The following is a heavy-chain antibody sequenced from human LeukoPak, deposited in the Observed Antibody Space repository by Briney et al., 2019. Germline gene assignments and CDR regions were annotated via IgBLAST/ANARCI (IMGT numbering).Heavy chain of an antibody. Sequence: SETLSLTCAVCGGSFSGYYWSWIRQPPGKGLEWIGEINHSGSTNYNPSLKSRVAISVDMSKNQFSLKLSSVTAADTAVYYCARGSYCSSTSCYLVWFDPWGQGTLVTVSS. CDR3: ARGSYCSSTSCYLVWFDP. CDR2: INHSGST. CDR1: GGSFSGYY. J-gene: IGHJ5*02. D-gene: IGHD2-2*01. V-gene: IGHV4-34*01.